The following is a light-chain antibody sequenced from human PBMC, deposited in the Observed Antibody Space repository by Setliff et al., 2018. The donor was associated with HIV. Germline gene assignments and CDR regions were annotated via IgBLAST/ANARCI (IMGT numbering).Light chain of an antibody. CDR2: QAT. J-gene: IGLJ1*01. CDR1: SNDVGRYDL. Sequence: QSALTQPASVSGSPGQSITISCTGTSNDVGRYDLVSWYQQHPARAPKLIIYQATRRPSGVSNRFSGSKSVNTASLTISGLQAEDEADYYCCSNTGSNTYVFGTGTKVTVL. CDR3: CSNTGSNTYV. V-gene: IGLV2-23*01.